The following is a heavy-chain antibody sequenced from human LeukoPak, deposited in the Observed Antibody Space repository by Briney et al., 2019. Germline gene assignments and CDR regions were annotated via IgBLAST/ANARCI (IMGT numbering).Heavy chain of an antibody. Sequence: SETLSLTCTVSGGSISSSSYYWGWIRQPPGKGLEWIVSIYYSGSTYYNPSLKSRVTISVDTSKNQFSLKLSSVTAADTAVYYCARPYSSGWYGDFDYWGQGTLVTVSS. J-gene: IGHJ4*02. CDR2: IYYSGST. V-gene: IGHV4-39*01. D-gene: IGHD6-19*01. CDR3: ARPYSSGWYGDFDY. CDR1: GGSISSSSYY.